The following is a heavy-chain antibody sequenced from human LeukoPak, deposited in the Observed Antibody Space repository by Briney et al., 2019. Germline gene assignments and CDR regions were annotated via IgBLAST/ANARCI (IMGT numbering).Heavy chain of an antibody. CDR1: GYTFTGYY. J-gene: IGHJ4*02. D-gene: IGHD6-19*01. CDR3: ATDPGAGRLFDY. CDR2: FDPEDGET. Sequence: ASVKVSCKASGYTFTGYYMHWVRQAPGQGLEWMGGFDPEDGETIYAQKFQGRVTMTEDTSTDTAYMELSSLRSEDTAVYYCATDPGAGRLFDYWGQGTLVTVSS. V-gene: IGHV1-24*01.